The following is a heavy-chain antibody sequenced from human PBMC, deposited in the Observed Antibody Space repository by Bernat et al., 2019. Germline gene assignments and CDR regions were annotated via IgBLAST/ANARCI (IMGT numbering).Heavy chain of an antibody. CDR3: ARGSGSALRYFDSTFFCMDV. Sequence: QITLKESGPTLVKPTQTLTLTCTFSGFSLNTSGVGVGWIRQPPGKALEWLALIYWDDDKRYSPSLKSRLTITKDTSKNQVVLTMTDMDPVDTATYFCARGSGSALRYFDSTFFCMDVWGQGTTVTVSS. V-gene: IGHV2-5*02. D-gene: IGHD3-9*01. CDR1: GFSLNTSGVG. CDR2: IYWDDDK. J-gene: IGHJ6*02.